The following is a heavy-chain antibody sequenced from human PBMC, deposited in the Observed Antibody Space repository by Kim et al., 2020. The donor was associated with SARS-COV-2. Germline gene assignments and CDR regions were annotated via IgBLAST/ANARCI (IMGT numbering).Heavy chain of an antibody. D-gene: IGHD3-22*01. CDR3: ARDYYDSSGAYYFDY. Sequence: PALKSRITISVDTSKNQCSLKLSSVTAADTAVYYCARDYYDSSGAYYFDYWGQGTLVTVSS. J-gene: IGHJ4*02. V-gene: IGHV4-59*01.